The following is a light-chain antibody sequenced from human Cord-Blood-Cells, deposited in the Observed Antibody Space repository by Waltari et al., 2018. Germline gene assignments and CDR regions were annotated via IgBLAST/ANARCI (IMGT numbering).Light chain of an antibody. CDR3: QQSYSTPFT. CDR1: QSISSY. V-gene: IGKV1-39*01. CDR2: AAS. Sequence: DIQMTQTPSYLSASVGDSVTITCRASQSISSYLNWNQQKPGKAPKLLIYAASSLQSGVPSRFSGSGSGTDFTLTISSLQPEDFAIYYCQQSYSTPFTFGPGTKVDIK. J-gene: IGKJ3*01.